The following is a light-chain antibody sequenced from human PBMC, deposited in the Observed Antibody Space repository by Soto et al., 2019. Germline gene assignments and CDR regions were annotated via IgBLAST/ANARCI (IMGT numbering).Light chain of an antibody. CDR2: KNN. CDR1: NSNIGSND. Sequence: QSVLTQPPSASGTPGQRVTISCSGSNSNIGSNDVDWYQQFPGTAPKLLIYKNNQRPSGVPDQFSGSKSGTSASLAITGLRSDTEADYYCATWDDSLSDYVFGTGTQLTVL. V-gene: IGLV1-47*01. CDR3: ATWDDSLSDYV. J-gene: IGLJ1*01.